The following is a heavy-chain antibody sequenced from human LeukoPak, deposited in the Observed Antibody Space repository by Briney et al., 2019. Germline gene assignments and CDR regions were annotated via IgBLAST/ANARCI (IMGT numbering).Heavy chain of an antibody. Sequence: PGGSLRLSCAASGFTFSDYYMSWIRQAPGKGLEWVSYISSSGSTIYYADSVKGRFTISRDNAKNSLYLQVNSLRAEDTAVYYCARVPGSGSYWRYYYYYMDVWGKGTTVTISS. CDR1: GFTFSDYY. CDR2: ISSSGSTI. J-gene: IGHJ6*03. CDR3: ARVPGSGSYWRYYYYYMDV. V-gene: IGHV3-11*01. D-gene: IGHD3-10*01.